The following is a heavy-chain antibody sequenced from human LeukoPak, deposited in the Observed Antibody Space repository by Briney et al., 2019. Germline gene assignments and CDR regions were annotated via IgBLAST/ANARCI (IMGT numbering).Heavy chain of an antibody. D-gene: IGHD3-10*01. CDR1: GYTFTSYY. V-gene: IGHV1-46*01. Sequence: ASVKVSCKASGYTFTSYYMHWVRQAPGQGLEWMGIINPSGGSTSYAQKFQGRVTMTRDTSTSTVYMELSSLRSEDTALYYCAKDKRLTMVRGVIISWGQGTLVTVSS. CDR2: INPSGGST. CDR3: AKDKRLTMVRGVIIS. J-gene: IGHJ5*02.